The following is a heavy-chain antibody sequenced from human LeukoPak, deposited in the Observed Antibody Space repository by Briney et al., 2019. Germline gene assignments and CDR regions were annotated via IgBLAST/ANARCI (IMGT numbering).Heavy chain of an antibody. CDR3: ARASSGTLVGAFRY. D-gene: IGHD1-26*01. CDR1: GFTFSSYG. V-gene: IGHV3-30*02. J-gene: IGHJ4*02. CDR2: IRYDGSNK. Sequence: GGSLRLSCAASGFTFSSYGMHWVRQAPGKGLEWVAFIRYDGSNKYYADSVKGRFTISRDNAKNSLYLQMNSLRAEDTAVYYCARASSGTLVGAFRYWGQGTLVTVSS.